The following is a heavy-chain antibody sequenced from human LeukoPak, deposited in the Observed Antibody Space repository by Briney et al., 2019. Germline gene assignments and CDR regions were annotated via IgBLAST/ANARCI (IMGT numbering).Heavy chain of an antibody. CDR3: ARDLMGSGRISYGWFDP. D-gene: IGHD3-10*01. J-gene: IGHJ5*02. V-gene: IGHV3-48*03. CDR1: GFTFSSYE. Sequence: GGSLRLSCAASGFTFSSYEMNWVRQAPGKGLEWVSYISSSGSTIYYADSVKGRFTISRDNAKNSLYLQMNSLRAEDTAVYYCARDLMGSGRISYGWFDPWGQGTLVTVSS. CDR2: ISSSGSTI.